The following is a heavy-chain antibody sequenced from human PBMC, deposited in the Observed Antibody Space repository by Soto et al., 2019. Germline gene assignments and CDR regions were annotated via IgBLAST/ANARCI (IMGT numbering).Heavy chain of an antibody. Sequence: KPGGSLRLSCAASGFTFSSYSMNWVRQAPGKGLEWVSSISSSSSYIYYADSVKGRFTISRDNAKNSLYLQMNSLRAEDTAVYYCARDTLPDIVVGVGMDVWGQGTTVTVSS. D-gene: IGHD2-15*01. J-gene: IGHJ6*02. V-gene: IGHV3-21*01. CDR2: ISSSSSYI. CDR3: ARDTLPDIVVGVGMDV. CDR1: GFTFSSYS.